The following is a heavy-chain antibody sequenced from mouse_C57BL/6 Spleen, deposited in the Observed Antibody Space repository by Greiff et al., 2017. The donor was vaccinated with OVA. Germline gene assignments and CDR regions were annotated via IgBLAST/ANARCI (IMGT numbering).Heavy chain of an antibody. V-gene: IGHV5-6*02. J-gene: IGHJ3*01. CDR3: ARQGSSGSFAY. CDR2: ISSGGSYT. CDR1: GFTFSSYG. Sequence: DVMLVESGGDLVKPGGSLKLSCAASGFTFSSYGMSWVRQTPDKRLEWVATISSGGSYTYYPDSVKGRFTISRDNAKNTLYLQMSSLKSEDTAMYYCARQGSSGSFAYWGQGTLVTVSA. D-gene: IGHD3-2*02.